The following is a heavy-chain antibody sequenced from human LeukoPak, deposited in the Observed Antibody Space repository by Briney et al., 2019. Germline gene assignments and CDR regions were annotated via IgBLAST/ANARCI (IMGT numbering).Heavy chain of an antibody. Sequence: SETLSLTCTVSGGSISSGDYYWSWIRQPPGKGLEWIGFIYYSGSTYYHPSLKSRITISLDTSKNQFSLKLSSVTAADTAVYYCARDPRESYDYVWGSYRPDAFDIWGQGTMVTVSS. CDR2: IYYSGST. J-gene: IGHJ3*02. V-gene: IGHV4-30-4*01. CDR3: ARDPRESYDYVWGSYRPDAFDI. CDR1: GGSISSGDYY. D-gene: IGHD3-16*02.